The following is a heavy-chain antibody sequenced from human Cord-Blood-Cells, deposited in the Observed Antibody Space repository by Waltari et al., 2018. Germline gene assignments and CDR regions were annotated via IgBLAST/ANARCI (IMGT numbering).Heavy chain of an antibody. Sequence: QGQLVQSEAEGKKPGAPVKVSCKASGYTFTSYGISWARQAPGQGLEWMGWISAYNGNTSYAQKLQGRVTFTTDTSTSTACMALRCVRSDDTSVYYCARGSFPTRGAGSTSTIDCWGQGTLVTVSS. CDR2: ISAYNGNT. CDR3: ARGSFPTRGAGSTSTIDC. CDR1: GYTFTSYG. D-gene: IGHD2-2*01. J-gene: IGHJ4*02. V-gene: IGHV1-18*04.